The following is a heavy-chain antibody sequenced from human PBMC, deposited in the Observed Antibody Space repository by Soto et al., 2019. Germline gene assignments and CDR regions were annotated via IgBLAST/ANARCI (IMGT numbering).Heavy chain of an antibody. CDR2: ISYDGSNK. CDR3: ATVKTYYYDSRPEDAFDI. Sequence: HRGGSLRLSCAASGFTFSSYAVHWVRQAPGKGLEWVAVISYDGSNKYYADSVKGRFTISRDNSKNTLYLQMNSLRAEDTAVYYCATVKTYYYDSRPEDAFDICGQGTIVTVSS. J-gene: IGHJ3*02. CDR1: GFTFSSYA. V-gene: IGHV3-30-3*01. D-gene: IGHD3-22*01.